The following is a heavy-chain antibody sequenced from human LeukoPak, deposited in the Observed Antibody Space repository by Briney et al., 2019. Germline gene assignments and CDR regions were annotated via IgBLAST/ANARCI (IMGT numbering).Heavy chain of an antibody. Sequence: PGGSLRLSCAASGFTFSSYAMSWVRQAPGKGLEWVSATSGSGGSTYYADSVKGRFTISRDNSKNTLYLQMNSLRAEDTAVYYCAKGLTNYYGSGSYPSYFDYWGQGTLVTVSS. V-gene: IGHV3-23*01. CDR3: AKGLTNYYGSGSYPSYFDY. J-gene: IGHJ4*02. CDR2: TSGSGGST. D-gene: IGHD3-10*01. CDR1: GFTFSSYA.